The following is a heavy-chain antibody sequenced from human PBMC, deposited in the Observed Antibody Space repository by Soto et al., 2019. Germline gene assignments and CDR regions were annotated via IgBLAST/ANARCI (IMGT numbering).Heavy chain of an antibody. CDR1: GFTFSSYA. J-gene: IGHJ3*02. Sequence: PGGSLRLSCAASGFTFSSYAMSWVRQAPGKGLEWVSAISGSGGSTYYADSVKGRFTISRDNSKNTLYLQMNSLRAEDTAVYYCAKDARHCSSTSCYFGAFDIWGQGTMVTVSS. CDR3: AKDARHCSSTSCYFGAFDI. D-gene: IGHD2-2*01. V-gene: IGHV3-23*01. CDR2: ISGSGGST.